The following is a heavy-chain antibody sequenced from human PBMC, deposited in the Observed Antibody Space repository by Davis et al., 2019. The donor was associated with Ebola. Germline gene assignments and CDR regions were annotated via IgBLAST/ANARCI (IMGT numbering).Heavy chain of an antibody. CDR3: ARDRTAMAPGYFDY. Sequence: SVKVSCKASGGTFSSYAISWVRQAPGQGLEWMGGIIPIFGTANYAQKFQGRVTITADESTSTAYMELSSLRSEDTAVYYCARDRTAMAPGYFDYWGQGTLVTVSS. V-gene: IGHV1-69*13. CDR1: GGTFSSYA. CDR2: IIPIFGTA. J-gene: IGHJ4*02. D-gene: IGHD5-18*01.